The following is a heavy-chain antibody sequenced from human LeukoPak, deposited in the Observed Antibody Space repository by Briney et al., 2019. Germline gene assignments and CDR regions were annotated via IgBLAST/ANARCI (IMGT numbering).Heavy chain of an antibody. CDR2: ITPDGSAK. J-gene: IGHJ4*02. V-gene: IGHV3-7*04. CDR1: GVSVSSDW. CDR3: TRADHEY. Sequence: GGSLRLSCVVSGVSVSSDWMSWIRQAPGKGLESVATITPDGSAKYYVDSVNGRFAISKDYAKNSLYLQMNTLRAEDTAVYYCTRADHEYCGQGTLVTVSS.